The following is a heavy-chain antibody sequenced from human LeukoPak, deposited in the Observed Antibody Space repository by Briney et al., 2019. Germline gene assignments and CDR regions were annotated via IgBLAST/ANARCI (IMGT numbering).Heavy chain of an antibody. V-gene: IGHV4-30-4*08. D-gene: IGHD5-12*01. J-gene: IGHJ4*02. Sequence: SQTLSLTCTVSGGSISSGDYYWSWIRQPLGKRLEWHGYIYYSRSTYYNPSINSPATTSADTSTNQFSLNLSSVAAANTAVHYCARLWLRYMFDSWGPGTLVTVS. CDR2: IYYSRST. CDR1: GGSISSGDYY. CDR3: ARLWLRYMFDS.